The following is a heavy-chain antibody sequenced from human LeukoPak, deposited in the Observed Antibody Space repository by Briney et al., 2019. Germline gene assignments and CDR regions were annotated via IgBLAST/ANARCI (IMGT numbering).Heavy chain of an antibody. V-gene: IGHV4-61*02. CDR1: GGSISSGSYY. D-gene: IGHD3-3*01. CDR2: IYTSGST. CDR3: AGGSYYDFWSGYHY. J-gene: IGHJ4*02. Sequence: SQTLSLTCTVFGGSISSGSYYWSWIRQPAGKGLEWIGRIYTSGSTNYNPSLKSRVTISVDTSKNQFSLKLSSVTAADTAVYYCAGGSYYDFWSGYHYWGQGTLVTVSS.